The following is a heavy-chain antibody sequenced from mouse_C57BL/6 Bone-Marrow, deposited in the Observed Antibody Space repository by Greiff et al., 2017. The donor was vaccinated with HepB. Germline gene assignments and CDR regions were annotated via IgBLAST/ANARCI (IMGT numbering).Heavy chain of an antibody. CDR2: IDPSDSYT. V-gene: IGHV1-50*01. CDR3: ARLRDYDNAMDY. D-gene: IGHD2-4*01. CDR1: GYTFTSYW. J-gene: IGHJ4*01. Sequence: VQLQQPGAELVKPGASVKLSCKASGYTFTSYWMQWVKQRPGQGLEWIGEIDPSDSYTNHNQKFKGKATLTVDTSSSTAYMQLSSLTSEDSAVYYCARLRDYDNAMDYWGQGTSVTVSS.